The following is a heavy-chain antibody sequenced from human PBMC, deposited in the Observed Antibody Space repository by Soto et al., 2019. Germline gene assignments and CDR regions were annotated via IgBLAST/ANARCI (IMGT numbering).Heavy chain of an antibody. CDR1: GFTFDDYA. V-gene: IGHV3-9*01. D-gene: IGHD6-19*01. CDR2: ISWNSGSI. Sequence: DVQLVESGGGLVQPGRSLRLSCAASGFTFDDYAMHWVRQAPGKGLEWVSGISWNSGSIGYADSVKGRFTISRDNAKNSLYRQMNSLRAEDTALYYCAKGTNSSGWFSFDYWGQGTLVTVSS. CDR3: AKGTNSSGWFSFDY. J-gene: IGHJ4*02.